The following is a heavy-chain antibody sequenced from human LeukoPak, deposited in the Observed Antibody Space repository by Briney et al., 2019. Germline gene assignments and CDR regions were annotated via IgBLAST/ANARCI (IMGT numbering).Heavy chain of an antibody. CDR3: AREGGDYSSLDY. CDR1: GFTFSSYG. V-gene: IGHV3-33*01. CDR2: IWYDGSNK. Sequence: GGSLRLSCAASGFTFSSYGMHWVRQAPGKGLEWVAVIWYDGSNKYDADSVKGRFTISRDNSKNTLYLQMSSLRAEDTAVYYCAREGGDYSSLDYWGQGTLVTVSS. J-gene: IGHJ4*02. D-gene: IGHD6-13*01.